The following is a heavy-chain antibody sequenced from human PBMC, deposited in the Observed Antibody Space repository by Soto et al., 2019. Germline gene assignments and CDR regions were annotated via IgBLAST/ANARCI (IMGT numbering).Heavy chain of an antibody. CDR3: TRSSSGYDSKDDAFDI. CDR1: GFTFSGSA. CDR2: IRSKANSYAT. Sequence: GGSLRLSCAASGFTFSGSAMHWVRQASGKGLEWVGRIRSKANSYATAYAASVKGRFTISRDDSKNTAYLQMNSLKTEDTAVYYCTRSSSGYDSKDDAFDIWGQGTMVTVSS. V-gene: IGHV3-73*01. J-gene: IGHJ3*02. D-gene: IGHD5-12*01.